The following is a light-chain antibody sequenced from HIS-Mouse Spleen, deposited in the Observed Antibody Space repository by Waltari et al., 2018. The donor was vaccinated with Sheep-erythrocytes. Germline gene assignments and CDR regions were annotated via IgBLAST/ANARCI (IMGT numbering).Light chain of an antibody. V-gene: IGKV3-11*01. CDR2: DAS. CDR1: QSVSSY. J-gene: IGKJ2*01. Sequence: IVLLQPPATLSLPPGERATLSSRASQSVSSYLAWYQQKPGQAPRLLIYDASNRATGIPARFSGSGSGTDFTPTISSLEPEDFAVYYCQQRSNWYTFGQGTKLEIK. CDR3: QQRSNWYT.